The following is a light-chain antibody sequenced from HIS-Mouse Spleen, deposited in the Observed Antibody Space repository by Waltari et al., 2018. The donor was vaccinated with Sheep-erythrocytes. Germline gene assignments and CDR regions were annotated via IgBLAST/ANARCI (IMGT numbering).Light chain of an antibody. CDR1: SSDVGSYNL. J-gene: IGLJ2*01. CDR2: EGS. CDR3: CSYAGSSTLV. Sequence: QSALTQPASVSGSPGPSLTIPCTGTSSDVGSYNLVPWYQQHPGKSPKLMIYEGSKRPSGVSNRFSGSKSGNTASLTISGLQAEDEADYYCCSYAGSSTLVFGGGTKLTVL. V-gene: IGLV2-23*01.